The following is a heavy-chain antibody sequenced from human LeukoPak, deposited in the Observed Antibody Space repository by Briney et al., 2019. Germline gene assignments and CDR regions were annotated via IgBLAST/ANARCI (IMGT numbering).Heavy chain of an antibody. V-gene: IGHV1-8*01. CDR3: ARGSYYGDYPGY. CDR2: MNPNSGNT. Sequence: GASVKVSCKASGYTFTSYDINWVRQATGQGLEWMGWMNPNSGNTGYAQKFQGRVTMARNTSISTAYMELSSLRSEDTAVYYCARGSYYGDYPGYWGQGTLVTVSS. J-gene: IGHJ4*02. D-gene: IGHD4-17*01. CDR1: GYTFTSYD.